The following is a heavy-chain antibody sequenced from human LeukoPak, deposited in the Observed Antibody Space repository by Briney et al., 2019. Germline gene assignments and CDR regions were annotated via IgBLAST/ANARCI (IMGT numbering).Heavy chain of an antibody. Sequence: ASVKVSCKASGYTFTSYAMHWVRQGPGQRLEWMGWINAGNGNTKYSQKFQGRVTITRDTSASTAYMELSSLRSEDTAVYYCARDFDYGDYFDLWFDPWGQGTLVTVSS. CDR3: ARDFDYGDYFDLWFDP. V-gene: IGHV1-3*01. CDR1: GYTFTSYA. J-gene: IGHJ5*02. D-gene: IGHD4-17*01. CDR2: INAGNGNT.